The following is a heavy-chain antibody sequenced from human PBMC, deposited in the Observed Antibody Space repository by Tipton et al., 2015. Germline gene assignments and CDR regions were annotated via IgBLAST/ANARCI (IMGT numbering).Heavy chain of an antibody. CDR1: GYTFTSYG. V-gene: IGHV1-18*01. J-gene: IGHJ6*02. CDR2: ISGDKSNT. CDR3: ARFYSDSQEYYSGLDV. D-gene: IGHD4-11*01. Sequence: QVQLVQSGAEVKKPGTSVKVSCKASGYTFTSYGVSWVRQAPGQGLEWMGWISGDKSNTNNAQKFHGRVTMTTDTPTSTAYLELRSLGSDDTAVYYCARFYSDSQEYYSGLDVWGQGTTVTVSS.